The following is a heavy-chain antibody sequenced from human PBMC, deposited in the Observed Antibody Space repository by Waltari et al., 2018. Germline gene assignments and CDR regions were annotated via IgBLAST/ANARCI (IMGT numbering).Heavy chain of an antibody. CDR3: ARDYVSVVLHYFDY. J-gene: IGHJ4*02. CDR2: IYHSGST. CDR1: GYSISSGYY. D-gene: IGHD3-16*01. V-gene: IGHV4-38-2*02. Sequence: QVQLQESGPGLVKPSETLSLTCTVSGYSISSGYYWGWIRQPPGKGLEWIGSIYHSGSTYYNPYLKSRVTRSVDTSKNQFSLKLSSVTAADTAVYYCARDYVSVVLHYFDYWGQGTLVTVSS.